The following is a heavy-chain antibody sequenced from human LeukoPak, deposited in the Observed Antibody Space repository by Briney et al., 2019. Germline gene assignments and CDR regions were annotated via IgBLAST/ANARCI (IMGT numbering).Heavy chain of an antibody. J-gene: IGHJ5*02. CDR2: IYYSGST. D-gene: IGHD6-13*01. CDR1: GGSISSYY. CDR3: ARAGYSDNWFDP. V-gene: IGHV4-59*01. Sequence: SETLSLTCTVSGGSISSYYWSWIRQPPGKGLEWIGYIYYSGSTNYNPSLKSRVTISVDTSKNQFSLKLSSVTAADTAVYYCARAGYSDNWFDPWGQGTLVTVSS.